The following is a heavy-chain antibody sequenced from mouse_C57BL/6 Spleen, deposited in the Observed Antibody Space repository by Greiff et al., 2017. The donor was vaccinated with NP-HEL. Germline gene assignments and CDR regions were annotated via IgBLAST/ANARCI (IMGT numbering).Heavy chain of an antibody. J-gene: IGHJ3*01. Sequence: EVQLQQSGPELVKPGDSVKISCKASGYSFTGYFMNWVMQSHGKSLEWIGRINPYNGDTFYNQKFKGKATLTVDKSSSTAHMEIRSLTSEDSAVYYWARSTTVVSTPFAYWGQGTLVTVSA. CDR2: INPYNGDT. CDR1: GYSFTGYF. D-gene: IGHD1-1*01. V-gene: IGHV1-20*01. CDR3: ARSTTVVSTPFAY.